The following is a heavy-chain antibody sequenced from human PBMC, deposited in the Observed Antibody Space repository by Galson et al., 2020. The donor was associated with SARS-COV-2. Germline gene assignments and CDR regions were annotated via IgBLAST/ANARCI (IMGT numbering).Heavy chain of an antibody. V-gene: IGHV3-49*04. CDR3: TRGVLRYFGWLLRSDYYYYMDV. Sequence: GGSLRLSCTASGFTFGDYAMSWVRQAPGKGLEWVGFIRSKAYGGTTEYAASVKGRFTISRDDSKSIAYLQMNSLKTEDTAVYYCTRGVLRYFGWLLRSDYYYYMDVWGKGTTVTVSS. CDR1: GFTFGDYA. J-gene: IGHJ6*03. CDR2: IRSKAYGGTT. D-gene: IGHD3-9*01.